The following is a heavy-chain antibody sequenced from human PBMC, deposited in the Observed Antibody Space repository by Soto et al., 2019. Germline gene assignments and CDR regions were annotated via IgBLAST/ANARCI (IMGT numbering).Heavy chain of an antibody. V-gene: IGHV3-21*01. Sequence: EVQLVESGGGLVKPGGSLRLSCAASGFTFSSYSMNWVRQAPGKGLEWVSSISSSSSYIYYADSVKGRFTISRDNAKNPLYLQMNSLRAEDTAVYYCARSKGELLGDYYYYYGMDVWGQGTTVTVSS. D-gene: IGHD1-26*01. CDR1: GFTFSSYS. CDR3: ARSKGELLGDYYYYYGMDV. J-gene: IGHJ6*02. CDR2: ISSSSSYI.